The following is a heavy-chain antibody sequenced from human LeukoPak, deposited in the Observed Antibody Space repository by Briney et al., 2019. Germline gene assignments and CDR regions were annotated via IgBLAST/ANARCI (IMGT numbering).Heavy chain of an antibody. CDR3: ARIRDGYNDAYDL. CDR1: GYTFTNSY. V-gene: IGHV1-46*01. J-gene: IGHJ3*01. CDR2: INPDGGNT. D-gene: IGHD5-24*01. Sequence: EASVKVSCKASGYTFTNSYIHWVRQAPGQVLERMGLINPDGGNTNYAQNFQGRVTLTRDTSTSTVYMELSSLRSEDTAIYYCARIRDGYNDAYDLWGQGTVVTVPS.